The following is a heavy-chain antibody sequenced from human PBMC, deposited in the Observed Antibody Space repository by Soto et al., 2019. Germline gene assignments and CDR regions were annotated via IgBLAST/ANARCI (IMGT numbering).Heavy chain of an antibody. CDR1: GGSFSGYY. V-gene: IGHV4-34*01. D-gene: IGHD3-22*01. J-gene: IGHJ4*02. CDR2: INHSGST. Sequence: QVQLQQWGAGLLKPSETLSLTCAVYGGSFSGYYWSWIRQPPGKGLEWIGEINHSGSTNYNPSLKSRVTKSVDTSKNQFSLKLSSVTAAGTAVYYWARASYDSCGYYLDYWGQGTLVTVSS. CDR3: ARASYDSCGYYLDY.